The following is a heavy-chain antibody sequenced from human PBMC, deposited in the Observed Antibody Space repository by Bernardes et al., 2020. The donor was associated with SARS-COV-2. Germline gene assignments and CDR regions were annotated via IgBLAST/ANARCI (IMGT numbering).Heavy chain of an antibody. D-gene: IGHD6-6*01. CDR2: IQSDGSIT. CDR1: GFTFSSYC. J-gene: IGHJ4*02. Sequence: GGSLRLSCAASGFTFSSYCMHWVRQAPGKGLVWVSGIQSDGSITTYADSVKGRFTISRDNAKNTLYLQMNSLRAEDTAVYYRARGYASLAVYWGQGTLVTVS. V-gene: IGHV3-74*01. CDR3: ARGYASLAVY.